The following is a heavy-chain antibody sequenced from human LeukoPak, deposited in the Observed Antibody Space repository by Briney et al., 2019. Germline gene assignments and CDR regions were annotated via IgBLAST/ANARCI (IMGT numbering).Heavy chain of an antibody. CDR2: INHSGST. D-gene: IGHD5-18*01. J-gene: IGHJ4*02. V-gene: IGHV4-34*01. Sequence: SETLSLTCAVYGGSFSGYYWSWIRQPPGKGLEWIGEINHSGSTNYNPSLKSRVIISVDTPKNQFSLKLSSVTAADTAVYYCVRGGNTAMVKPAGYFDYWGQGALVSVSS. CDR1: GGSFSGYY. CDR3: VRGGNTAMVKPAGYFDY.